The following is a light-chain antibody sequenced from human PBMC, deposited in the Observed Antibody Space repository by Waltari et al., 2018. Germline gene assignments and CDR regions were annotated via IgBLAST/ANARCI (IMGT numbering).Light chain of an antibody. J-gene: IGKJ2*04. Sequence: EIVLTQTPPSLPVTPGEPASISCRSSQSLLHSNGNNYLYWYLQKAGQPPRLLIYRVSNRFSGAPDRFSGSGSRTDSPLKISRVEADDVGIYYCMPAFPAPCSFGQGTKVAIK. V-gene: IGKV2D-29*01. CDR2: RVS. CDR1: QSLLHSNGNNY. CDR3: MPAFPAPCS.